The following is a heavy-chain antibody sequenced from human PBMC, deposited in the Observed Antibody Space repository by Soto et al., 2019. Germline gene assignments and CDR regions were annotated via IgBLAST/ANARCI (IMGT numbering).Heavy chain of an antibody. CDR3: ALVGATGGEIDY. V-gene: IGHV3-33*01. J-gene: IGHJ4*02. Sequence: QVQLVESGGGVVQPGRSLRLSCAASGFTFSSYGMHWVRQAPGKGLEWVAVIWYDGSNKYYADSVKGRFTISRDNSKNTLYLQMTSLRAEDTAVYYCALVGATGGEIDYWGQGTLVTVSS. CDR1: GFTFSSYG. CDR2: IWYDGSNK. D-gene: IGHD1-26*01.